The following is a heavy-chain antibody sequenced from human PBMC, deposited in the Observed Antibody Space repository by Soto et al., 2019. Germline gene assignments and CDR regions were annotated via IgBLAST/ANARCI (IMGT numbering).Heavy chain of an antibody. D-gene: IGHD3-10*01. CDR2: INHSGST. V-gene: IGHV4-34*01. CDR3: ARRKRFGEYGFDP. J-gene: IGHJ5*02. CDR1: GGSFRGYY. Sequence: QVQLQQWGAGLLKPSETLSLTCAVYGGSFRGYYWSWIRQPPGKGLEWSGEINHSGSTNYNPSLKSRVTISVDTSKNQFSLKLSSVTAADTAVYYCARRKRFGEYGFDPWGQGTLVTVSS.